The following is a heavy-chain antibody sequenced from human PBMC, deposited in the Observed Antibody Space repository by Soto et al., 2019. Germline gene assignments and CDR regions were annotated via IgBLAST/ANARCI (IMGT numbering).Heavy chain of an antibody. Sequence: LSLTCAVSGGSISSGGYSWSWIRQPPGKGLEWIGYIYHSGSTYYNPSLKSRVTISVDRSKNQFSLKLSSVTAADTAVYYCARGGRRDFDYWGQGTLVTVSS. D-gene: IGHD3-10*01. J-gene: IGHJ4*02. CDR3: ARGGRRDFDY. V-gene: IGHV4-30-2*01. CDR2: IYHSGST. CDR1: GGSISSGGYS.